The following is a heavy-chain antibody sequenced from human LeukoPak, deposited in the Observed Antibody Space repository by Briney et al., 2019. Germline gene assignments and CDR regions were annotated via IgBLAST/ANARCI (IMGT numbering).Heavy chain of an antibody. CDR3: ARGLVGASEY. V-gene: IGHV4-39*07. J-gene: IGHJ4*02. D-gene: IGHD1-26*01. Sequence: SETLSLTCTVSGGSISSSSYYWGWIRQPPGKGLEWIGSIYYSGSTYYNPSLKSRVTISVDTSKNQFSLKLSSVTAADTAVYYCARGLVGASEYWGQGTLVTVSS. CDR2: IYYSGST. CDR1: GGSISSSSYY.